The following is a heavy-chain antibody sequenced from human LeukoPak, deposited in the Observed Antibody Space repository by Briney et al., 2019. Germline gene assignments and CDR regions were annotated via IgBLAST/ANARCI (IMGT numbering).Heavy chain of an antibody. CDR2: IESKTDGGTT. CDR1: GFTFSNAW. V-gene: IGHV3-15*04. CDR3: TTYYDFWSGYYMLHFDY. D-gene: IGHD3-3*01. Sequence: GGTLRLSCAASGFTFSNAWMSWVRQAPGKGLEWVGRIESKTDGGTTDYAAPVKGRFTISRDDSKNTLYLQMNSLKTEDTAVYYCTTYYDFWSGYYMLHFDYWGQGTLVTVSS. J-gene: IGHJ4*02.